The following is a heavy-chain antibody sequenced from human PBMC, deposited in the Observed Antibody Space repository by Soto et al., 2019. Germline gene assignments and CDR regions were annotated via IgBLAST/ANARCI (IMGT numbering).Heavy chain of an antibody. V-gene: IGHV4-34*01. J-gene: IGHJ4*02. Sequence: SETLSLTCPVYGGSFSGYYWSWIRQPPGKGLDWIGEINHSGSTNYNPSLQSRVTISVDNSKNQFYLKLSPVTAADTDVYFGARGRGTGISRYYFEYSGQATLLTVSS. CDR1: GGSFSGYY. CDR2: INHSGST. D-gene: IGHD1-1*01. CDR3: ARGRGTGISRYYFEY.